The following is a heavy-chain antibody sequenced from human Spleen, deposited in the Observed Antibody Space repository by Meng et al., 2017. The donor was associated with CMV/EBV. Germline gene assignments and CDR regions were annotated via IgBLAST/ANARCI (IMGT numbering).Heavy chain of an antibody. D-gene: IGHD3-22*01. J-gene: IGHJ4*02. V-gene: IGHV3-30-3*01. Sequence: GGSLRLSCAASGFTFSSYAMHWVRQAPGKGLEWVALISYDGSNKYYADSVKGRFTISRDNSKNTLFLQMNSLRTEDTAVYYCAVTYYYDTGGYSHFDYWGQGTLVTVSS. CDR2: ISYDGSNK. CDR3: AVTYYYDTGGYSHFDY. CDR1: GFTFSSYA.